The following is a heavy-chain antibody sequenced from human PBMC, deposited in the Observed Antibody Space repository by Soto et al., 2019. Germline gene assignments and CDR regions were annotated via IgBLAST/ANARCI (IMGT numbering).Heavy chain of an antibody. Sequence: QVQLVQSGAEVKKPGASVKVSCKASGYTFTSYAMHWVRQAPGQRLEWMGWINAGNGNTKYSQKFQDRVTITRDTSVSKDNMELSRLRSDETTVYYCASEYSSGGSGPLSYAKDVSGQGTTVTVSS. J-gene: IGHJ6*02. D-gene: IGHD2-15*01. CDR3: ASEYSSGGSGPLSYAKDV. V-gene: IGHV1-3*01. CDR1: GYTFTSYA. CDR2: INAGNGNT.